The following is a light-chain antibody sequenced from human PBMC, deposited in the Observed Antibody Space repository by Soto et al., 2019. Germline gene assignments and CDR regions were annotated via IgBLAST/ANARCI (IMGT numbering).Light chain of an antibody. V-gene: IGLV2-8*01. CDR3: SSYAGSNDLV. CDR1: SSDVGGYNY. Sequence: QSALTQPPSASGSPGQSVTISCIGTSSDVGGYNYVSWYQQHPGKAPKLIISEVSKRPSGVPDRFSGSKSGNTASLTVSGLQAEEEAYYFCSSYAGSNDLVFGGGTKLTVL. J-gene: IGLJ3*02. CDR2: EVS.